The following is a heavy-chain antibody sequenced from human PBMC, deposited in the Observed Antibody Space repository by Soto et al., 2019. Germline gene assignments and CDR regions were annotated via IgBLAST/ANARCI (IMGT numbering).Heavy chain of an antibody. D-gene: IGHD2-15*01. CDR1: GFSLSTSGVG. J-gene: IGHJ4*02. CDR3: AHIPVYCSGGSCDLFDY. CDR2: IYWDDDK. Sequence: QITLKESGPTLVKPTQTLTLTCTFSGFSLSTSGVGVGWIRQPPGKALEWLALIYWDDDKRYSPSLKSRLTITKDTSKNQIVLTMTKMDPVDTATYYCAHIPVYCSGGSCDLFDYCGQGTLVTVSS. V-gene: IGHV2-5*02.